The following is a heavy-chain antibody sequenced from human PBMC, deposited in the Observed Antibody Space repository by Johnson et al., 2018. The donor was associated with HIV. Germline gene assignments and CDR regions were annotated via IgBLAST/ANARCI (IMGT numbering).Heavy chain of an antibody. CDR3: ARWSTEGCVAVDI. D-gene: IGHD1-26*01. J-gene: IGHJ3*02. V-gene: IGHV3-11*01. CDR2: IGSSGSTF. CDR1: GFSFGDYY. Sequence: QVQLVESGGGLVKPGGSLRLSCEASGFSFGDYYMTWIRQAPGKGLEWVSYIGSSGSTFYYADSVKGRFTISRDKAKNSRYLQLNSLRAEDTAVYYCARWSTEGCVAVDIWGQGTMVTVSS.